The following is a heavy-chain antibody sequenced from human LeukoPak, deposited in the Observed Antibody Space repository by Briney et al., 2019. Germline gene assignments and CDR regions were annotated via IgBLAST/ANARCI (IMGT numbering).Heavy chain of an antibody. CDR1: GYTFTSYY. V-gene: IGHV1-46*01. CDR2: INPSGGST. D-gene: IGHD6-13*01. Sequence: ASVKVSCKASGYTFTSYYMHWVRQAPGQGLEWMGIINPSGGSTSYAQKFQGRVTMTRDTSTSTVYMELSSPRSEDTAVYYCARERAAAGIYYYYGMDVWGKGTTVTVSS. CDR3: ARERAAAGIYYYYGMDV. J-gene: IGHJ6*04.